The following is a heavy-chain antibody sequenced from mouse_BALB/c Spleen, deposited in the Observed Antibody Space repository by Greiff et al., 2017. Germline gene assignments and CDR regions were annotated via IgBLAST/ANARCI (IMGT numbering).Heavy chain of an antibody. CDR2: ILPGSGST. V-gene: IGHV1-9*01. J-gene: IGHJ4*01. D-gene: IGHD1-2*01. Sequence: QVQLQQSGAELMKPGASVKISCKATGYTFSSYWIEWVKQRPGHGLEWIGEILPGSGSTNYNEKFKGKATFTADTSSNTAYMQLSSLTSEDSAVYYCAREGPITTATYAMDYWGQGTSVTVSS. CDR3: AREGPITTATYAMDY. CDR1: GYTFSSYW.